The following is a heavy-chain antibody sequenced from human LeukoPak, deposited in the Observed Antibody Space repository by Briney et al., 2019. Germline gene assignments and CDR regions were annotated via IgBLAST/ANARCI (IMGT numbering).Heavy chain of an antibody. CDR2: FDPEDGET. V-gene: IGHV1-24*01. J-gene: IGHJ4*02. CDR3: ATGPTIFGVVQVY. D-gene: IGHD3-3*01. Sequence: ASVKVSCKLSGFTLTELSIHWVRQAPGKGLEWMGGFDPEDGETIYAQKFQGRVTMTEDTSTDTAYMELSSLRSEDTAVYYCATGPTIFGVVQVYWGQGTLVTVSS. CDR1: GFTLTELS.